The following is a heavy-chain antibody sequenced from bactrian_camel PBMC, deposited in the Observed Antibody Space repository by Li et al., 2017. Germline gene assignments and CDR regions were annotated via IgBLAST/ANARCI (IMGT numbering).Heavy chain of an antibody. CDR1: GPIFSTDW. J-gene: IGHJ4*01. V-gene: IGHV3S54*01. CDR2: IDTAGVLI. D-gene: IGHD4*01. Sequence: QVQLVESGGGSVQPGGSLRLSCTASGPIFSTDWMGWFRQAPGQEREVVAVIDTAGVLIYYGDSVKGRFTISHDKSKNTAYLQMNDLKPEDTAMYYCAEAPYRDGFSTKCRGQGTQVTVS. CDR3: AEAPYRDGFSTKC.